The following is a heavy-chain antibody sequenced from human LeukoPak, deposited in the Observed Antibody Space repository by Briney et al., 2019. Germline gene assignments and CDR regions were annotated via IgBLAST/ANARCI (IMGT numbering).Heavy chain of an antibody. V-gene: IGHV4-30-2*01. CDR1: GGSISSGGYS. CDR2: IYHSGST. CDR3: ASLAPSYYYDSSGLDAFDI. Sequence: SETLSLTCTVSGGSISSGGYSWSWIRQPPGKGLEWIGYIYHSGSTYYNPSLKSRVTISVDRSKNQFSLKLSSVTAADTAVYYCASLAPSYYYDSSGLDAFDIWGQGTMVTVSS. J-gene: IGHJ3*02. D-gene: IGHD3-22*01.